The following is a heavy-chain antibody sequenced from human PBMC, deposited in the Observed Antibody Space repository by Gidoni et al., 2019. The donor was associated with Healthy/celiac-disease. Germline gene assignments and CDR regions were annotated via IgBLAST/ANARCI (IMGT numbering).Heavy chain of an antibody. D-gene: IGHD4-17*01. V-gene: IGHV1-69*06. CDR1: GGTFSSYA. J-gene: IGHJ4*02. CDR2: ISPIFGTA. Sequence: QVQLVQSGAEAKKPGSSVKVSCKASGGTFSSYAISWVRQAPGQGLEWMGGISPIFGTANYAQKFQGRVTITADKSTSTAYMELSSLRSEDTAVYYCAREWGYGDYYAPFDYWGQGTLVTVSS. CDR3: AREWGYGDYYAPFDY.